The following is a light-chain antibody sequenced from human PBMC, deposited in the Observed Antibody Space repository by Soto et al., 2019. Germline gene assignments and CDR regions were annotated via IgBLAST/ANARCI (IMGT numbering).Light chain of an antibody. CDR2: DVS. CDR1: SSDVGGYNY. Sequence: QSVLTQPRSVSGSPGQSVTISCTGTSSDVGGYNYVSWYQQHPGKAPKLMIYDVSKRPSGVPDRFSGSKSGNTASLTISGLQAEDEADYYCCSYAGSDPVVFGGGTKLTVL. J-gene: IGLJ2*01. CDR3: CSYAGSDPVV. V-gene: IGLV2-11*01.